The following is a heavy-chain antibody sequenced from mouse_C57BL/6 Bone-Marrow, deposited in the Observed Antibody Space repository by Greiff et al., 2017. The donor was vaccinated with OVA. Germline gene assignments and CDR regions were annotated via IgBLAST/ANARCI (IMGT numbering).Heavy chain of an antibody. CDR3: AREVSDYYGGD. CDR2: INPNNGGT. D-gene: IGHD1-1*01. CDR1: GYTFTDYN. Sequence: VQLQQSGPELVKPGASVKMSCKASGYTFTDYNMPWVKQSPGKSLEWIGYINPNNGGTSYNQKFKGKATLTVNMYSSTAYMELRSLRSEESAVYYCAREVSDYYGGDWGQGTLVTVSA. V-gene: IGHV1-22*01. J-gene: IGHJ3*01.